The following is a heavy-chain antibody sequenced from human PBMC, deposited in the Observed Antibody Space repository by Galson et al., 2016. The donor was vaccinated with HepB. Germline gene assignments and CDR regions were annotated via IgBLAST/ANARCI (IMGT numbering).Heavy chain of an antibody. J-gene: IGHJ3*01. D-gene: IGHD6-13*01. CDR3: ARGLVQGSWSPTHPFDL. V-gene: IGHV4-59*01. Sequence: SETLSLTCTVSSGAIGSYYWSWIRHLPGKGLEWIGCRTSGGSINYNPSLKSRVSMSIDTSKNQLSLNVASVTAADSALYYCARGLVQGSWSPTHPFDLGGQGTMVTVSS. CDR2: RTSGGSI. CDR1: SGAIGSYY.